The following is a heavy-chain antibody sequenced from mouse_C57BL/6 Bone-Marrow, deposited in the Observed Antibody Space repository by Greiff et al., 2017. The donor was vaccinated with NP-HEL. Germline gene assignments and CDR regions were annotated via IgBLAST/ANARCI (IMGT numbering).Heavy chain of an antibody. CDR2: IHPNSGST. D-gene: IGHD3-2*02. V-gene: IGHV1-64*01. CDR3: ARARLGGLAY. J-gene: IGHJ3*01. CDR1: GYTFTSYW. Sequence: VQLQQPGAELVKPGASVKLSCKASGYTFTSYWMHWVKRRPGQGLAWIGMIHPNSGSTNYNEKFKGKATLTVDKSSGTAYMQLSSLTSEDSAGYYCARARLGGLAYWGQGTLVTVSA.